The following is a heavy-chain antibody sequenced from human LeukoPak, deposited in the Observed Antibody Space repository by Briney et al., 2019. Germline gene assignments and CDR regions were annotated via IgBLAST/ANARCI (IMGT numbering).Heavy chain of an antibody. Sequence: QSGGSLRLSCAASGFTFRSYVMNWARQAPGKGLEWVSAIGGSGGSTYYADSVKGRFTISRDNAKNSLYLQMNSLRAEDTAVYYCARDGGVVATNWDYYYYYMDVWGKGTTVTVSS. V-gene: IGHV3-23*01. D-gene: IGHD5-12*01. J-gene: IGHJ6*03. CDR1: GFTFRSYV. CDR3: ARDGGVVATNWDYYYYYMDV. CDR2: IGGSGGST.